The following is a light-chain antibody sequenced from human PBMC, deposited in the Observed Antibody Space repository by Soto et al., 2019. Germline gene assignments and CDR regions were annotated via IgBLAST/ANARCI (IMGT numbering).Light chain of an antibody. CDR2: EGS. CDR3: CSYAGRSTLVV. V-gene: IGLV2-23*01. J-gene: IGLJ2*01. Sequence: QSALTQPASVSGSPGQSITISCTGTSSDVGSYNFVSWYQQHPAKAPKLMIYEGSRRPSGVSNRFSGSKSGNTASLTISGLQAEDEADYYCCSYAGRSTLVVFGGGTKLTVL. CDR1: SSDVGSYNF.